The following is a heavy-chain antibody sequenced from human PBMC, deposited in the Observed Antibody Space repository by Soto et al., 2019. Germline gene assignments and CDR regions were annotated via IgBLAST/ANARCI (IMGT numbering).Heavy chain of an antibody. J-gene: IGHJ4*02. CDR3: ARVDRAWWLQNEYYFDY. D-gene: IGHD5-12*01. V-gene: IGHV3-30-3*01. CDR1: GFTFSSYA. CDR2: ISYDGSNK. Sequence: GGSLRLSCAASGFTFSSYAMHWVRQAPGKGLEWVAVISYDGSNKYYADSVKGRFTISRDNSKNTLYLQMNSLRAEDTAVYYCARVDRAWWLQNEYYFDYWGQGTLVAVSS.